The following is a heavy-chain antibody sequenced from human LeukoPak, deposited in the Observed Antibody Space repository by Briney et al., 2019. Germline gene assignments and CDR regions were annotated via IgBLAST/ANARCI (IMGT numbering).Heavy chain of an antibody. V-gene: IGHV4-59*12. CDR1: GGSISPYY. J-gene: IGHJ4*02. CDR3: ATAEPRGSVWYPY. Sequence: SETLSLTCTVSGGSISPYYWSWMRQAPGTGLEWIGNIFYRGSTNYNASLQSRVSISVDTSKNQFSLKLNSVTAADTAVYYCATAEPRGSVWYPYWGQGTLVTVSS. D-gene: IGHD6-13*01. CDR2: IFYRGST.